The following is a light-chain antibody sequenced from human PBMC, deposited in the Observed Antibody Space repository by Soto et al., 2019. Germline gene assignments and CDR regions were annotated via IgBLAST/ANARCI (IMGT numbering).Light chain of an antibody. J-gene: IGLJ3*02. CDR1: SSDVGSYNY. Sequence: QSALTQPASVSGSPGQSITISCTGTSSDVGSYNYVSWYQQYPDKAPRLMIYEVSNRPSGVSNRFSGSESGNTASLTISGLQAQDEADYYCISYTSSNTWVFGRGTKLTVL. CDR2: EVS. V-gene: IGLV2-14*01. CDR3: ISYTSSNTWV.